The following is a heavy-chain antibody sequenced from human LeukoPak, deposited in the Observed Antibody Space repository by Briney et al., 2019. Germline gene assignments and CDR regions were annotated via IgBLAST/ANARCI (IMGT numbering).Heavy chain of an antibody. CDR2: MSYDGSHK. CDR1: GFSFSKYG. V-gene: IGHV3-30*03. CDR3: ARAPRGLKHAFDI. D-gene: IGHD3/OR15-3a*01. J-gene: IGHJ3*02. Sequence: GGSLRLSCVASGFSFSKYGMHWVRQAPGKGLEWVAVMSYDGSHKYYADSVKGRFTISRDNSKNTVYLEMNSLRGEDTAVYYCARAPRGLKHAFDIWGQGTMVTVSS.